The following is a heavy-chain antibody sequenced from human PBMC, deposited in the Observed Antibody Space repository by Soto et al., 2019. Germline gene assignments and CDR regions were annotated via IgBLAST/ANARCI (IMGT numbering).Heavy chain of an antibody. V-gene: IGHV4-39*01. CDR2: IYYSGST. J-gene: IGHJ6*02. CDR1: GGSISSSSYY. D-gene: IGHD3-3*01. Sequence: SETLSLTCTVSGGSISSSSYYWGWIRQPPGKGLEWIGSIYYSGSTYYNPSLKSRVTISVDTSKNQFSLKLSSVTAADTAVYYCAICFWSGYYTVSGMDVWGQGTTVIVSS. CDR3: AICFWSGYYTVSGMDV.